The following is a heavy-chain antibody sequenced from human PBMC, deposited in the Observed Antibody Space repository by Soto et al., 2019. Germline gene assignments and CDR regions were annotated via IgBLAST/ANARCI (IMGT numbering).Heavy chain of an antibody. D-gene: IGHD6-19*01. V-gene: IGHV1-8*01. CDR1: GYRFSNYD. CDR3: ERSDGWDLNCFDS. Sequence: QVQLVQSGAEVKKTGASVKVSCKASGYRFSNYDMNWVRQAPGQGLEWMVWVNPNRANTGYAQKSRGRHTLTTNTCITTAYRELSSLTCEDTAVYYCERSDGWDLNCFDSWGHGNLVTVPS. CDR2: VNPNRANT. J-gene: IGHJ5*01.